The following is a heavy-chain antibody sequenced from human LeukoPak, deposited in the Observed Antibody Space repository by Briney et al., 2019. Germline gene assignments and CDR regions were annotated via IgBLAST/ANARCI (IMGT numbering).Heavy chain of an antibody. Sequence: ASVKVSCKASGYTFTGYYMHWVRQAPGQGLEWMGWINTNTGNPTYAQGFTGRFVFSLDTSVSTAYLQISSLKAEDTAVYYCAREYSSSWGYFDYWGQGTLVTVSS. CDR1: GYTFTGYY. CDR2: INTNTGNP. V-gene: IGHV7-4-1*02. CDR3: AREYSSSWGYFDY. J-gene: IGHJ4*02. D-gene: IGHD6-6*01.